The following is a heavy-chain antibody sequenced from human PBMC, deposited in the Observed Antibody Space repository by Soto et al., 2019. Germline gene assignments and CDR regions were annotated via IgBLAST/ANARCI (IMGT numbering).Heavy chain of an antibody. CDR1: GFTFRWFG. V-gene: IGHV3-30*18. Sequence: PGGSLRLSCAGSGFTFRWFGMNWVRQAPGKGLEWVARISNDGSNEYYVDSVRGRFTISRDNSKNTVYLQMTDLRADDTAVYYCAKDAVYNDGLWLMDHWGQGTQVTVSS. J-gene: IGHJ4*02. CDR2: ISNDGSNE. CDR3: AKDAVYNDGLWLMDH. D-gene: IGHD2-21*01.